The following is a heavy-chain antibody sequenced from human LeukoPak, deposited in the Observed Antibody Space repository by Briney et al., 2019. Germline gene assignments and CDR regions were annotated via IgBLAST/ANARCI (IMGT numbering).Heavy chain of an antibody. J-gene: IGHJ4*02. CDR2: IYTSGST. CDR3: ARLDLIGSSSCFDY. CDR1: GGSISSYY. Sequence: SETLSLTCIVSGGSISSYYWSWIRQPPGKGLEWIGYIYTSGSTNYNPSLKSRVTISVDTSKNQFSLKLSSVTAADTAVYYCARLDLIGSSSCFDYWGQGTLVTVSS. D-gene: IGHD6-6*01. V-gene: IGHV4-4*09.